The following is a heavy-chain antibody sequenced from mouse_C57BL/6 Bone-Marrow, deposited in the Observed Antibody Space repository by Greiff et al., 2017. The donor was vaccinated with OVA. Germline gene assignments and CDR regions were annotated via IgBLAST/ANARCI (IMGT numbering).Heavy chain of an antibody. CDR3: ATYSIYYAMDY. Sequence: QVQLQQSGAELVKPGASVKMSCKASGYTFTSYWITWVKQRPGQGLEWIGDIYPGSGSTNYNEKFKSKATLTVDTSSSTAYMQLSSLTSEDSAVYYCATYSIYYAMDYWGQGTSVTVSS. J-gene: IGHJ4*01. CDR2: IYPGSGST. CDR1: GYTFTSYW. V-gene: IGHV1-55*01. D-gene: IGHD2-10*01.